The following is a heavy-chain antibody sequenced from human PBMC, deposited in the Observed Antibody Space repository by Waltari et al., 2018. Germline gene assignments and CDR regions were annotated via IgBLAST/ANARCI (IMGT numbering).Heavy chain of an antibody. V-gene: IGHV1-69*10. Sequence: QVQLVQSGAEVKKPGSSVKVSCKASGGTFSNYAISWVRQAPGQGLEWMGGIIPSLGIANYAQKFQGRVTITADKSTSTAYMELSSLRSEDTAVYYCARKLPRRYDAFDIWDQGTMVTVSS. J-gene: IGHJ3*02. CDR3: ARKLPRRYDAFDI. CDR1: GGTFSNYA. CDR2: IIPSLGIA. D-gene: IGHD1-26*01.